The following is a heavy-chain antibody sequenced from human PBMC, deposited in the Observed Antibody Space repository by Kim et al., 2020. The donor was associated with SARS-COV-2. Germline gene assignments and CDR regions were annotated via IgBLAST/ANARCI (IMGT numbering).Heavy chain of an antibody. Sequence: GGSLRLSCATSGFTFSTHRMHWVRQAPGKGLEWVSVIWCDGTKTYYAESVRGRFTISRDESKNTVYLQMNNLRVEDTAVYYCARDRQDSANYFDWWGLGTLVTVSS. D-gene: IGHD2-15*01. V-gene: IGHV3-33*08. J-gene: IGHJ4*02. CDR1: GFTFSTHR. CDR2: IWCDGTKT. CDR3: ARDRQDSANYFDW.